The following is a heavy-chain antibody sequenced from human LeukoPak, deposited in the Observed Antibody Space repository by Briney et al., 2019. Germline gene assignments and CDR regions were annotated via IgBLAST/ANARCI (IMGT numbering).Heavy chain of an antibody. CDR2: INHSGST. Sequence: SETLSLTCAVYGGSFSGYYWSWIRQPPGKGLEWIGEINHSGSTNYNPSLKSRVTISVDTSKNQFSLKLSSVTAADTAVYYCARVGEEYCSSTSCYHFDYWGQGTLVTVSS. D-gene: IGHD2-2*01. J-gene: IGHJ4*02. CDR1: GGSFSGYY. CDR3: ARVGEEYCSSTSCYHFDY. V-gene: IGHV4-34*01.